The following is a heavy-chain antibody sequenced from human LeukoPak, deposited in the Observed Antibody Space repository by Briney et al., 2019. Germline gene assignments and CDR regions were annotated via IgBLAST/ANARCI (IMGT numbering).Heavy chain of an antibody. D-gene: IGHD1-26*01. CDR1: GFTFSSYS. Sequence: GGSLRLSCAASGFTFSSYSMNWVRQAPGKGLEWVSSISSSSSYIYYADSVKGRFTISRDNAKNSLYLQMNSLRAEDTAVYYCASSHRSFTPRGPWGQGTLVTVSS. CDR3: ASSHRSFTPRGP. CDR2: ISSSSSYI. V-gene: IGHV3-21*01. J-gene: IGHJ5*02.